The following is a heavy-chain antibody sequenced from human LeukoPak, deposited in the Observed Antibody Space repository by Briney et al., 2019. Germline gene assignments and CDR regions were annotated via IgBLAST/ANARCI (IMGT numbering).Heavy chain of an antibody. CDR1: GFTFSNAW. V-gene: IGHV3-15*01. CDR3: TTDEPYYYDSSGWGYYYYMDV. J-gene: IGHJ6*03. D-gene: IGHD3-22*01. Sequence: GGSLRLSCAASGFTFSNAWMSWVRQAPGKGLEWVGRIKSKTDGGTTDYAAPVKGRFTISRDDSKNTLYLQMNSLKTEDTAVYYCTTDEPYYYDSSGWGYYYYMDVWSKGTTVTVSS. CDR2: IKSKTDGGTT.